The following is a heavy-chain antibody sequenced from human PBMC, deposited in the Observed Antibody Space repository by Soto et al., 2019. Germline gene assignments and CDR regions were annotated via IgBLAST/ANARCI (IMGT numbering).Heavy chain of an antibody. J-gene: IGHJ5*02. Sequence: SETLSLTCTVSGGSIRNYYWSWIRQPPGKGLEWIGNIYYSGSTNYNPSLKSRVTISVDTSKNQFSLKLTSVTAADTAMYYCARGDDFGGLKHDWFDPWGQGTLVTVSS. D-gene: IGHD3-10*01. CDR3: ARGDDFGGLKHDWFDP. CDR2: IYYSGST. V-gene: IGHV4-59*01. CDR1: GGSIRNYY.